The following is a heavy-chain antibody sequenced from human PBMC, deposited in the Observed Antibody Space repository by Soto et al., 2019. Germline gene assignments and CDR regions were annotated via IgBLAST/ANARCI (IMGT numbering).Heavy chain of an antibody. Sequence: VCCKACGESFASYGYAWARQDPGQGLEWMGWISAYNGDTNYAQKFQDRVTLTTDTSTTTAHMELRNLGSDDTAVYYCARSGAYCTSITCLFDSFWGLGTLVTVSS. CDR1: GESFASYG. V-gene: IGHV1-18*01. CDR2: ISAYNGDT. CDR3: ARSGAYCTSITCLFDSF. D-gene: IGHD2-8*01. J-gene: IGHJ4*02.